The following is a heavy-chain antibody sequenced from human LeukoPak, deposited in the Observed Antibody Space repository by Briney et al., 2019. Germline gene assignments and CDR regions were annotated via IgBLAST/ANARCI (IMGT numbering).Heavy chain of an antibody. Sequence: GGSLRLSCAAAGFTFSIYWMSWVRQAPGKGLEGVASMKGDGSVKHFLDSVEGRFTISRDNAKNSLYLQMNSLRAEDTAIYYCARWDAYYTGGIGYSGDFAFDFWGQGTLVTVSS. J-gene: IGHJ3*01. V-gene: IGHV3-7*01. D-gene: IGHD2-8*02. CDR3: ARWDAYYTGGIGYSGDFAFDF. CDR2: MKGDGSVK. CDR1: GFTFSIYW.